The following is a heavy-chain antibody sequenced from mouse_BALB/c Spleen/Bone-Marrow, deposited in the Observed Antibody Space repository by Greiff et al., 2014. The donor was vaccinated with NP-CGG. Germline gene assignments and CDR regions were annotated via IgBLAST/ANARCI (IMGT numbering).Heavy chain of an antibody. D-gene: IGHD2-1*01. CDR2: IDPANGNT. Sequence: EVKLVESGAELVKPGASVKLPCTASGFNIKDTYMHWVKQRPEQGLEWIGRIDPANGNTKYDPKFQGKATITADTSSNTAYLQLSSLTSEDTAVYYCAIYYGNYYAMDYWGQGTSVTVSS. J-gene: IGHJ4*01. CDR3: AIYYGNYYAMDY. CDR1: GFNIKDTY. V-gene: IGHV14-3*02.